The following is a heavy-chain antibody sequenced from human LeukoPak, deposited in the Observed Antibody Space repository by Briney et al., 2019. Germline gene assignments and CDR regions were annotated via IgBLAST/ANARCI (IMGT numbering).Heavy chain of an antibody. CDR3: AREGYYDILTGYFGFDP. V-gene: IGHV4-59*01. Sequence: PSETLSLTCTVSGGSISSYYWSWIRQPPGKGLEWIGYIYYSGSTNYNPSLKSRVTISVDTSKNQFSLKLSSVTAADTAVYYCAREGYYDILTGYFGFDPWGQGTLVTVSS. CDR2: IYYSGST. CDR1: GGSISSYY. D-gene: IGHD3-9*01. J-gene: IGHJ5*02.